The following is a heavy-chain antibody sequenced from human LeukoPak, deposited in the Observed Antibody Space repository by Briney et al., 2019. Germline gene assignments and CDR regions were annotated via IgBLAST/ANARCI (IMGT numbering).Heavy chain of an antibody. CDR1: GGTFSSYA. Sequence: SVKVSCKASGGTFSSYAISWVRQAPGQGLEWMGGIIPIFGTANYAQKSQGRVTITADESTSTAYMELSSLRSEDTAVYYCARAGIAAAVAFDYWGQGTLVTVSS. V-gene: IGHV1-69*13. CDR2: IIPIFGTA. CDR3: ARAGIAAAVAFDY. D-gene: IGHD6-13*01. J-gene: IGHJ4*02.